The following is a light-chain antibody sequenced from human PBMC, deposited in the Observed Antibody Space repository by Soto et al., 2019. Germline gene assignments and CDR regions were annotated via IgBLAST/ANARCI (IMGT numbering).Light chain of an antibody. J-gene: IGKJ1*01. Sequence: EIVLTQSPGTLSLSPGERATLSCRAGQSISSNYLAWYQQTPGQAPRLLIYDASSRAAGIPDRFSGSGSGTDFTLTISRLEPDDFGVYYCQQYGGSPRTFGQGTKVEIK. CDR2: DAS. V-gene: IGKV3-20*01. CDR3: QQYGGSPRT. CDR1: QSISSNY.